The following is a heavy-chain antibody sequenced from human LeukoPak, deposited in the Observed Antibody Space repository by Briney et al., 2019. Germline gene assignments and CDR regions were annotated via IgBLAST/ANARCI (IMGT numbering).Heavy chain of an antibody. CDR1: GYTFTSYY. V-gene: IGHV1-46*01. Sequence: ASVKVSCKASGYTFTSYYMHWVRQAPGQGLEWMGIINPSGGSTSYAQKFQGRVTTTRDTSTSTVYMELSSLRSEDTAVYYCARQPPLDNWFDPWGQGTLVTVSS. D-gene: IGHD1-14*01. CDR2: INPSGGST. J-gene: IGHJ5*02. CDR3: ARQPPLDNWFDP.